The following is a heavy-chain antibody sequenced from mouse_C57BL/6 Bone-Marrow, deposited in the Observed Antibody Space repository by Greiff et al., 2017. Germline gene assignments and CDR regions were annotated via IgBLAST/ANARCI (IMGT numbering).Heavy chain of an antibody. Sequence: VQLKESGAELVRPGASVKLSCTASGFNIKDDYMHWVKQRPEQGLEWIGWIDPENGDTAYASKFQGKATITVDKSSNTAYLQLSSLTSEDTAVYYCTRIAYWGQGTLVTVSA. CDR1: GFNIKDDY. J-gene: IGHJ3*01. CDR2: IDPENGDT. V-gene: IGHV14-4*01. CDR3: TRIAY.